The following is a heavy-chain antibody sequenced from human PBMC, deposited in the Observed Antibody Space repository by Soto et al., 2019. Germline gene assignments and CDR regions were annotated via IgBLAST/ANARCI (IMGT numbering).Heavy chain of an antibody. D-gene: IGHD3-22*01. Sequence: PAESLRLSFASSGFTFSIYAMSWVRQAPGKGLEWVSAISGSGGSTYYADSVKGRFTISRDNSKNTLYLQMNSLRAEDTAVYYCAKDFDYDSSGYYFGYWGQGT. J-gene: IGHJ4*02. CDR1: GFTFSIYA. V-gene: IGHV3-23*01. CDR3: AKDFDYDSSGYYFGY. CDR2: ISGSGGST.